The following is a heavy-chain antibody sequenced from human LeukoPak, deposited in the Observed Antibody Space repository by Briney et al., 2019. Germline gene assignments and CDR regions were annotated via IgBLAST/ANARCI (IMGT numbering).Heavy chain of an antibody. J-gene: IGHJ4*02. CDR2: ISSSGSTI. V-gene: IGHV3-48*03. CDR1: GFTFSSYE. D-gene: IGHD6-13*01. CDR3: ARESSSWYAY. Sequence: QPGGSMRLSCAASGFTFSSYEMNWVRQAPGKGLEWVSYISSSGSTIYYADSVQGRFTISRDNAKNSLYLQINSLRAEDTAVYYCARESSSWYAYLGQGTLASLSS.